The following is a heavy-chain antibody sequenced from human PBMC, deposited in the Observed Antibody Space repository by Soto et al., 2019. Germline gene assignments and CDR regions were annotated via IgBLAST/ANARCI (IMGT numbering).Heavy chain of an antibody. Sequence: QVQLVQSGTEVKKPGSSVKVSCKASGGTFSSYAISWVRQAPGQGLEWMGGIIPIFGTTNYAQRFQGRVSITADESTSTTYMELSRLRSEDTAVYYCAGSYKYGSGTFDAFDIWGQGTLFTVSS. CDR1: GGTFSSYA. V-gene: IGHV1-69*01. D-gene: IGHD3-10*01. J-gene: IGHJ3*02. CDR3: AGSYKYGSGTFDAFDI. CDR2: IIPIFGTT.